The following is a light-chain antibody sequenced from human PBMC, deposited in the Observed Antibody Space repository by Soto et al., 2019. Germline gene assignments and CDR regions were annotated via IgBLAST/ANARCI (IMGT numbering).Light chain of an antibody. CDR3: LQDYDYPLS. V-gene: IGKV1-6*01. Sequence: AIQMTQSPSSLSAFVGDRVTITCRASQGIRNDLGWYQQKPGEAPVLLIYAASSLQSGVPPRFSGSGSGTDFTLPISSLQPEDSATYYCLQDYDYPLSFGGGTKVEIK. J-gene: IGKJ4*01. CDR1: QGIRND. CDR2: AAS.